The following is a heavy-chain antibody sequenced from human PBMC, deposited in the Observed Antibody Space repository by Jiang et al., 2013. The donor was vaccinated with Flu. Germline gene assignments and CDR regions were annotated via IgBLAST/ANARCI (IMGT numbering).Heavy chain of an antibody. Sequence: QLLESGGGLVQPGGSLRLSCAASGFTFRSYAMNWVRQAPGKGLEWVSAIGGSGGSTYYADSVKGRFTISRDNSKNTLYLQMNRLRAEDTAVYYCAKDVSVLTAEYLQHWGQGTLVTVSS. CDR1: GFTFRSYA. D-gene: IGHD2-8*01. CDR2: IGGSGGST. V-gene: IGHV3-23*01. J-gene: IGHJ1*01. CDR3: AKDVSVLTAEYLQH.